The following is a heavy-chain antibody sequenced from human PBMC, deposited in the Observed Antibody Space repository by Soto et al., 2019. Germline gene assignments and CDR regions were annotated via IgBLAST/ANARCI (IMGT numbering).Heavy chain of an antibody. CDR2: IYYSGTT. Sequence: SETLSLTCTVSGGSISSYCWSWIRQPPGKGLEWIGYIYYSGTTSYNPSLKSRVTMLVDTFKNQVSLKLSSVTAADTAVYYCARETYGDYVGYFDPWGQGIQVT. CDR1: GGSISSYC. CDR3: ARETYGDYVGYFDP. D-gene: IGHD4-17*01. V-gene: IGHV4-59*01. J-gene: IGHJ5*02.